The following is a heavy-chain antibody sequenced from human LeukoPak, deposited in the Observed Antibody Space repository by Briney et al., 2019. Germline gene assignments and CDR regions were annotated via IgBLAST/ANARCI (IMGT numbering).Heavy chain of an antibody. D-gene: IGHD1-26*01. J-gene: IGHJ6*03. CDR3: ARASVGATWYYMDV. Sequence: ASVKVSCKASGYTFTGYYMHWVRQAPGQGLEWMGWINPNSGGTNYAQKFQGRVTMTRDTSISTAYMELSRLRSDDTAVYYCARASVGATWYYMDVWGKGTTVTISS. CDR1: GYTFTGYY. V-gene: IGHV1-2*02. CDR2: INPNSGGT.